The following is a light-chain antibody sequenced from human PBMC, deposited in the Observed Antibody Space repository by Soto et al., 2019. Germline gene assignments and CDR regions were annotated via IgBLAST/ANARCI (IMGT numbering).Light chain of an antibody. J-gene: IGLJ2*01. Sequence: QSVLTQPPSASGTPGQRVTISCSGSSSNIGSNTVNWYQQLPGTAPKLLIYSDYQRPSGVPDRFSGSKSGTSASLAISGLQSEDEADYYCAAWDDSLNGHVFGGGTKVTVL. CDR2: SDY. CDR1: SSNIGSNT. CDR3: AAWDDSLNGHV. V-gene: IGLV1-44*01.